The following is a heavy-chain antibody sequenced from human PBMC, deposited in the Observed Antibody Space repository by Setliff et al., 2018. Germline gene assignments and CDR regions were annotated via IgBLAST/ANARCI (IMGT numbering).Heavy chain of an antibody. CDR3: AKHRSYFDY. V-gene: IGHV4-38-2*02. J-gene: IGHJ4*02. CDR1: GGSISNDYF. Sequence: SETLSLTCTVSGGSISNDYFWGWIRQPPGKGLEWIGSIYHSGGTSYYPSLKSRVTISVDTSKNQFSLNLSSVTAADTAVYYCAKHRSYFDYWGQGTLVTVST. CDR2: IYHSGGT.